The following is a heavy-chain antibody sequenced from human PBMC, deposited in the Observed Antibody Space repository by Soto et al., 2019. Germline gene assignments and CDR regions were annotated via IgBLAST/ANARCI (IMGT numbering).Heavy chain of an antibody. Sequence: QPGGSLRLSCAASGFTFDKFDMHWVRQAPGRXLQWVAVTSYDGDKKYYAASVKGRFTISRDNSNNTLHLQMNNLRDDDTAVYYCVREGGVPSAIGHYYYGMDVWGQGTAVTVFS. CDR1: GFTFDKFD. J-gene: IGHJ6*02. D-gene: IGHD2-2*02. V-gene: IGHV3-30-3*01. CDR3: VREGGVPSAIGHYYYGMDV. CDR2: TSYDGDKK.